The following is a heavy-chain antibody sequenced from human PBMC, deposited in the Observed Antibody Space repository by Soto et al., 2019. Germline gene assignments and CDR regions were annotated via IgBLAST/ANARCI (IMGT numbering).Heavy chain of an antibody. Sequence: QVQLVQSGAEVKKPGSSVKVSCKASGGTFSSYAISWVRQAPGQGLEWMGGIIPIFGTANYAQKFQGRVTITEDKSTSTAYMELSSLRSEDTAVYYCARGEVVPAAIGGAFDYWGQGTLVTVSS. CDR1: GGTFSSYA. V-gene: IGHV1-69*06. D-gene: IGHD2-2*01. CDR3: ARGEVVPAAIGGAFDY. CDR2: IIPIFGTA. J-gene: IGHJ4*02.